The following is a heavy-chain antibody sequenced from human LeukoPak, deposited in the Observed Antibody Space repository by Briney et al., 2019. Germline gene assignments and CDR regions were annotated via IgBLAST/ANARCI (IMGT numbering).Heavy chain of an antibody. Sequence: GGSLRLSCAASGFTFSAYHINWVRQAPGKGLEWISYISTTGTTIHYADSVKGRFTISRDNSKNTLYLQMNSLRAEDAAVYYCAKGVLGLIVPAAIPRSWFDPWGQGTLVTVSS. CDR1: GFTFSAYH. CDR3: AKGVLGLIVPAAIPRSWFDP. V-gene: IGHV3-48*01. CDR2: ISTTGTTI. J-gene: IGHJ5*02. D-gene: IGHD2-2*02.